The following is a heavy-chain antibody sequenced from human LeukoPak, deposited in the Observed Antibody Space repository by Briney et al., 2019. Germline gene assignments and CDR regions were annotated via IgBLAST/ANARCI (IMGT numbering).Heavy chain of an antibody. V-gene: IGHV1-69*05. J-gene: IGHJ3*02. CDR1: GGTFSSYA. CDR3: ARDRYYDFWSGSPHPGAFDI. CDR2: IIPIFGTA. Sequence: GASVKVSCKASGGTFSSYAISWVRQAPGQGLEWMGGIIPIFGTANYAQKFQGRVTITTDESTSTAYVELSSLRSEDTAVYYCARDRYYDFWSGSPHPGAFDIWGQGTMVTVSS. D-gene: IGHD3-3*01.